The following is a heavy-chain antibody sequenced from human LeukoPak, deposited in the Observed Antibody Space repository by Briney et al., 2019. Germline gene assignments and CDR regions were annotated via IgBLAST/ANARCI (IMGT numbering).Heavy chain of an antibody. CDR1: GYTFTGYY. V-gene: IGHV1-2*02. CDR2: INPNSGGT. D-gene: IGHD6-19*01. J-gene: IGHJ4*02. CDR3: ATTGAHSSGWYLY. Sequence: GASVKVSCKASGYTFTGYYMHWVRQAPGQGLEWMGWINPNSGGTNYARKFQGRVTMTRDTSISTAYMELSRLRSDDMAVYYCATTGAHSSGWYLYWGQGTLVTVSS.